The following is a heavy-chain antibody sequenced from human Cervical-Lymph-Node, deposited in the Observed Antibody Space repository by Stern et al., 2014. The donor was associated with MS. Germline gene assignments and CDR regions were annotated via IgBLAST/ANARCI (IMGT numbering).Heavy chain of an antibody. Sequence: QVQLQQWGAGLLKPSETLSLTCAVYGGSFSGYYWSWIRQSPGKGLEWIGEINHSGKPKYNPSLKSPVPLSADKSPGQFYLKLGSVTAADTAVYYCARYTVIDWFDPWGQGTLVIVSS. CDR3: ARYTVIDWFDP. D-gene: IGHD4-17*01. CDR2: INHSGKP. V-gene: IGHV4-34*01. J-gene: IGHJ5*02. CDR1: GGSFSGYY.